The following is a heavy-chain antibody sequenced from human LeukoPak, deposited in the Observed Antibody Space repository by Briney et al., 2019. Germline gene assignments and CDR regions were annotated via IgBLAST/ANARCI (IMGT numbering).Heavy chain of an antibody. Sequence: GGSLRLSCAASGFTSSSYEMNWVRQAPGKGLEWVSYISSSGSTIYYADSVKGRFTISRDNAKNSLYLQMNSLRAEDTAVYYCARDGNDSSGYYPYYFDYWGQGTLVTVSS. V-gene: IGHV3-48*03. J-gene: IGHJ4*02. CDR3: ARDGNDSSGYYPYYFDY. D-gene: IGHD3-22*01. CDR1: GFTSSSYE. CDR2: ISSSGSTI.